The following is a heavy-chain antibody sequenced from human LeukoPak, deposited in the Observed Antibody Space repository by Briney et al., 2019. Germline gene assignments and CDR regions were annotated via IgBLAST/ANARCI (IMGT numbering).Heavy chain of an antibody. V-gene: IGHV1-69*05. CDR3: ARSPYYEFWSGHGHYFDY. Sequence: SVKVSCKASGGTFTIYAISWERQAPGQGLGWRGGIITIFDTGNYAQKLRGRVTITTDETTSTADMELSSLRSEDTAVYYCARSPYYEFWSGHGHYFDYWGQGTLVSVSS. J-gene: IGHJ4*02. D-gene: IGHD3-3*01. CDR2: IITIFDTG. CDR1: GGTFTIYA.